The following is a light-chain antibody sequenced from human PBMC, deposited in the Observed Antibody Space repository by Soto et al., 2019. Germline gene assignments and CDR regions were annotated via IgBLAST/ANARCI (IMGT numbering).Light chain of an antibody. CDR1: SSDVGGYNY. CDR3: SSYTSSNTLV. J-gene: IGLJ2*01. Sequence: QSALTQPASVSGSPGQSITISCTGTSSDVGGYNYVSWYQQHPGKAPKFMIYDVTNRPSGVSNRFSGSKSGNTASLTISGLQAEDEADYYCSSYTSSNTLVFGGGTKVTVL. V-gene: IGLV2-14*03. CDR2: DVT.